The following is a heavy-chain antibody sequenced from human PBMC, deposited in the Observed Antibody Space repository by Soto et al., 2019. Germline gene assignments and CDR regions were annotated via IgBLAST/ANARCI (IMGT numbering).Heavy chain of an antibody. V-gene: IGHV4-34*01. CDR1: GGSFSGYY. CDR2: INHSGST. D-gene: IGHD3-16*02. Sequence: SETLSLTCAVYGGSFSGYYWSWIRQPPGKGLEWIGEINHSGSTNYNPSLKSRVTISVDTSKNQFSLKLSSVTAADTAVYYCARVSYDYVWGSYRHYYFDYWGQGTRVTSPQ. CDR3: ARVSYDYVWGSYRHYYFDY. J-gene: IGHJ4*02.